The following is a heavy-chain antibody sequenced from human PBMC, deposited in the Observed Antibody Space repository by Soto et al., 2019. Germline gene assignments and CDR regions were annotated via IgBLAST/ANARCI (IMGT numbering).Heavy chain of an antibody. J-gene: IGHJ6*03. CDR2: TYYRSRWYN. CDR3: AGTTSHHWLYMDV. D-gene: IGHD1-1*01. CDR1: GDSVSGDSAA. V-gene: IGHV6-1*01. Sequence: SQTLSLTCAISGDSVSGDSAAWNWVRLSPSRGLGWLARTYYRSRWYNDYAVSVRSRITVNADTSKNQFSLQLTSVTSEDTAIYFCAGTTSHHWLYMDVWGRGTTVTVSS.